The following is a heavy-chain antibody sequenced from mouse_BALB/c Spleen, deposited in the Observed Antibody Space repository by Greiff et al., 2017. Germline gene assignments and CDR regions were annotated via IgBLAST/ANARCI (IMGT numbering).Heavy chain of an antibody. D-gene: IGHD2-10*02. Sequence: QVQLQQSGPELVKPGASVKISCKASGYTFTAYYINWVKQKPGQGLEWIGWFYPGSGNTKYNEKFKGKATLTVDTSSSTAYMQLSSLTSEDTAVYFCARGGYEGDWFADWGQGTLVTVSA. V-gene: IGHV1-84*02. CDR1: GYTFTAYY. CDR3: ARGGYEGDWFAD. CDR2: FYPGSGNT. J-gene: IGHJ3*01.